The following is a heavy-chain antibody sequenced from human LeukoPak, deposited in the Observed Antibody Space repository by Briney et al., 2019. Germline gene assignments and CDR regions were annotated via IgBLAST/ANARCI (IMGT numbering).Heavy chain of an antibody. V-gene: IGHV4-39*01. Sequence: SETLSLTCTVSGGSISSSSYYWGWVRPPPGKGLEWIGSTYYSGSTHYNPSLKSRVTISVDTSKNEFSLKLSSVTAADTAVYYCARNNTLMMYPRGGEDKGFDYWGQGTLVTVSS. J-gene: IGHJ4*02. CDR1: GGSISSSSYY. D-gene: IGHD2-8*01. CDR2: TYYSGST. CDR3: ARNNTLMMYPRGGEDKGFDY.